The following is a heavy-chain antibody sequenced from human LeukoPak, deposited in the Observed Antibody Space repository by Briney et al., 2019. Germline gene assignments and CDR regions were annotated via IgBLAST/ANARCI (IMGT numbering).Heavy chain of an antibody. CDR3: ARTSSVDTALVGVHWFDP. CDR2: IFHSGST. CDR1: GESITSGYY. V-gene: IGHV4-38-2*02. D-gene: IGHD5-18*01. J-gene: IGHJ5*02. Sequence: SETLSLTCTVSGESITSGYYWAWIRQPPGKGVEWIGSIFHSGSTYVNPSLRSRVTISLNTSKSQFSLILSSMTAADTAVYYCARTSSVDTALVGVHWFDPWGQGTLVTVSS.